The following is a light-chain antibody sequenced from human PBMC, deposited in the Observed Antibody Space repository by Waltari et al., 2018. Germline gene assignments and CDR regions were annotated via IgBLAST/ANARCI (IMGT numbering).Light chain of an antibody. Sequence: EIVLTQSPATLSLSPVDRANLSCRASQSVGRSLTWYQQKPGQPPRLLIYDASTRATGIPARISGSGSGTDFTLTIGSLEPEDFAVYFCLQRSNWPPTFGGGTTVEIK. CDR1: QSVGRS. V-gene: IGKV3-11*01. J-gene: IGKJ4*01. CDR3: LQRSNWPPT. CDR2: DAS.